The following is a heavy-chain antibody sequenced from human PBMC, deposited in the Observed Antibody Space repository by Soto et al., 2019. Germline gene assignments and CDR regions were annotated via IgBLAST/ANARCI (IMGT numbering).Heavy chain of an antibody. CDR3: ATVYSSSWYDYAY. CDR1: GFTFSSYA. Sequence: EVQLLESGGGLVKTGGSLRLSSAASGFTFSSYAMRCVRHDPVKGLGWVSAISGSGGSTYYADSVKGRFTISRDNTKNTVYLKMNSLSAEDTAVYYYATVYSSSWYDYAYWGHGTLVTV. D-gene: IGHD6-13*01. CDR2: ISGSGGST. J-gene: IGHJ4*01. V-gene: IGHV3-23*01.